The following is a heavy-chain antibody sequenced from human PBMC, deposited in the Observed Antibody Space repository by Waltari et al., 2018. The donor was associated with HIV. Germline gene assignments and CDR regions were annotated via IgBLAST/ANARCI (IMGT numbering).Heavy chain of an antibody. CDR2: SYYSGST. CDR1: AASIRRYY. Sequence: QVHLQASGPGLVKPSVTLSLTCTVSAASIRRYYCSWIRPPPGRVLEWIGYSYYSGSTNNNPSLKSRVTISVDTSKNQFSLKLSSVTDADTAVYYCARTPSDDDQWGRRFDIWGQGTRVTVSS. CDR3: ARTPSDDDQWGRRFDI. V-gene: IGHV4-59*01. J-gene: IGHJ3*02. D-gene: IGHD1-26*01.